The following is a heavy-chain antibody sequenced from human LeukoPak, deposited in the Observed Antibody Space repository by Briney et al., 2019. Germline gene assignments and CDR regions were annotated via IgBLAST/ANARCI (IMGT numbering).Heavy chain of an antibody. D-gene: IGHD3/OR15-3a*01. J-gene: IGHJ4*02. CDR2: IYYGETT. V-gene: IGHV4-39*01. CDR3: ARQTGSGLFILP. Sequence: SETLPLTCTVSGASISSSNFYWDWIRQSPGKGLEWIGNIYYGETTSYNPSFKSRVTISVDSSKNQFSLKVTSVTAADTAVYYCARQTGSGLFILPGGQGTLVTVSS. CDR1: GASISSSNFY.